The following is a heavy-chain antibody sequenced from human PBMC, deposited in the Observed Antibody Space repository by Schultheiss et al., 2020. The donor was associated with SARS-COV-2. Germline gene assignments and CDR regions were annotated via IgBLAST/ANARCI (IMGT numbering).Heavy chain of an antibody. CDR3: AKDRSVVVVVAATLDY. V-gene: IGHV3-30*02. Sequence: SCAASGFTFSSYGMHWVRQAPGKGLEWVAFIRYDGSNKYYADSVKGRFTISRDNSKNTLYLQMNSLRAEDTAVYYCAKDRSVVVVVAATLDYWGQGTLVTVSS. CDR2: IRYDGSNK. CDR1: GFTFSSYG. J-gene: IGHJ4*02. D-gene: IGHD2-15*01.